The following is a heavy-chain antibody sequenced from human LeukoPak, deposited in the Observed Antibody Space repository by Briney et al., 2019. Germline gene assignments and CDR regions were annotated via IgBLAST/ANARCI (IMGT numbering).Heavy chain of an antibody. CDR1: GGSISSSSYY. CDR2: IYYSGCT. CDR3: ARQVLLWFGELSSGDADY. V-gene: IGHV4-39*01. Sequence: PSETLSLTCTVSGGSISSSSYYWGWVRQPPGKGLEWLGRIYYSGCTYYNPSLKSRVTISVDTSKNQFSLKLSSVTAAGTAVYYCARQVLLWFGELSSGDADYWGQGTLVTVSS. J-gene: IGHJ4*02. D-gene: IGHD3-10*01.